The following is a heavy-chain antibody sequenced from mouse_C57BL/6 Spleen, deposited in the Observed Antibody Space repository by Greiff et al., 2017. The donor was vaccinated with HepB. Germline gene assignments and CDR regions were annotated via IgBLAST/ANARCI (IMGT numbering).Heavy chain of an antibody. D-gene: IGHD3-3*01. CDR3: ARTGRAYFDV. J-gene: IGHJ1*03. Sequence: QVQLQQSGAELVRPGASVKLSCKASGYTFTDYYINWVKQRPGQGLEWIARIYPGSGNTYYNEKFKGKATLTAEKSSSTAYMQLSSLTSEDSAVYFCARTGRAYFDVWGTGTTVTVSS. CDR1: GYTFTDYY. CDR2: IYPGSGNT. V-gene: IGHV1-76*01.